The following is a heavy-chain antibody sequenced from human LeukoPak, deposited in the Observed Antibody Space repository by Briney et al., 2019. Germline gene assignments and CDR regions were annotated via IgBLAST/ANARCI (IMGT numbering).Heavy chain of an antibody. CDR3: ARDYADYVGYFFFDY. V-gene: IGHV3-23*01. D-gene: IGHD4-17*01. CDR1: GFTFNNYA. CDR2: ISGGGETT. J-gene: IGHJ4*02. Sequence: PGGSLRLSCAASGFTFNNYAMNWVRQAPGKGLEWVSSISGGGETTYYADSAKGRFTISRDNSQNTLYLQMNSLRAEDTAVYYCARDYADYVGYFFFDYWGQGTPVTVSS.